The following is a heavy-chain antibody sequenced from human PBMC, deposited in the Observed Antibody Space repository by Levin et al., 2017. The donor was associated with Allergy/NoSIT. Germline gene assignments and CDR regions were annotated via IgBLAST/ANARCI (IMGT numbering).Heavy chain of an antibody. V-gene: IGHV3-30*18. CDR3: ANNIYGDPLRFDY. J-gene: IGHJ4*02. D-gene: IGHD4-17*01. CDR2: ISYDGSNK. CDR1: GFTFSSYG. Sequence: SCAASGFTFSSYGMHWVRQAPGKGLEWVAVISYDGSNKYYADSVKGRFTISRDNSKNTLYLQMNSLRAEDTAVYYCANNIYGDPLRFDYWGQGTLVTVSS.